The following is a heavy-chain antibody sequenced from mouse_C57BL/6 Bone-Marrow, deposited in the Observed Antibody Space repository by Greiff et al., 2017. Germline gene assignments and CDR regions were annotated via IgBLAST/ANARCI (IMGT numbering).Heavy chain of an antibody. D-gene: IGHD2-3*01. CDR3: TTDGYLDY. CDR1: GFNIKDDY. J-gene: IGHJ2*01. Sequence: VQLQQSGAELVRPGASVKLSCTASGFNIKDDYMHWVKQRPEQGLEWIGWIDPENGATEYASKFQGKATITADTSSNTAYLQLSSLTSEDTAVYYCTTDGYLDYWGQGTTLTVSS. V-gene: IGHV14-4*01. CDR2: IDPENGAT.